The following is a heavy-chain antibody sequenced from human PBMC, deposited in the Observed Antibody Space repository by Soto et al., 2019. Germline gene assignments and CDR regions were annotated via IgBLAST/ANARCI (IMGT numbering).Heavy chain of an antibody. Sequence: QVQLVESGGGVVQPGRSLRLSCAASGFTFSSYGMHWVRQAPGKGLEWVAAIWHDGSNTYYADSVKGRFTISRDNPKNTLFLQMNSLRAEDTAVYYCAKVMITFGGTRYGLDVWGQGTTVTVSS. D-gene: IGHD3-16*01. V-gene: IGHV3-33*06. CDR3: AKVMITFGGTRYGLDV. J-gene: IGHJ6*01. CDR2: IWHDGSNT. CDR1: GFTFSSYG.